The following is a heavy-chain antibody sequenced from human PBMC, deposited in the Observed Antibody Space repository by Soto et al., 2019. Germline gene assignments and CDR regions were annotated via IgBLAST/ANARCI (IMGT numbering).Heavy chain of an antibody. CDR1: GGSVSSGSYY. CDR2: IYYSGST. Sequence: QVQLQESGPGLVKPSETLSLTCTVSGGSVSSGSYYWSWIRQPPGKGLEWIGYIYYSGSTNYNPPPQRRVTITVDTSQNQFSLKLSPVHAADTAVYYWARGEGLHPENRFDPGGPGTLVTVSS. D-gene: IGHD5-12*01. CDR3: ARGEGLHPENRFDP. V-gene: IGHV4-61*01. J-gene: IGHJ5*02.